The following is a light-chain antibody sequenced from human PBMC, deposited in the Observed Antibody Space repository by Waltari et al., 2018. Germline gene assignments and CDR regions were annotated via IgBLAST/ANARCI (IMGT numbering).Light chain of an antibody. CDR1: SANIGAGYA. V-gene: IGLV1-40*01. Sequence: QSVLTQPPSVSGAPGQRVTIPCTGRSANIGAGYAVHWYQQLPGTAPKLLIYGNSNRPSGVPDRFSGSKSGTSASLAITGLQAEDEADYYCQSYDSSLSVVFGGGTKLTVL. CDR3: QSYDSSLSVV. J-gene: IGLJ2*01. CDR2: GNS.